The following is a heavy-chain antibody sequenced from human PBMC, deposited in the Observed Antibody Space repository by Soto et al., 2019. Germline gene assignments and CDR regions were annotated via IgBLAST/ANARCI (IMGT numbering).Heavy chain of an antibody. CDR2: IDSSSSYI. V-gene: IGHV3-21*01. D-gene: IGHD3-22*01. Sequence: KPGGSLRLSCAASAFTFSSYTMNWVRQAPGRGLEWVSSIDSSSSYIYYVDSLKGRFTISRDNAKNSLYLQMNSLTAEDTAVYYCARDYYDSSGYPTYGMDVWGQGTTVTVSS. CDR3: ARDYYDSSGYPTYGMDV. CDR1: AFTFSSYT. J-gene: IGHJ6*02.